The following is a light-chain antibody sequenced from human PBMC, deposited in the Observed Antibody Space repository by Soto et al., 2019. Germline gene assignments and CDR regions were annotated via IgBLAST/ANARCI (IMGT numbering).Light chain of an antibody. V-gene: IGLV2-14*01. J-gene: IGLJ1*01. CDR2: EVS. CDR3: SSYTTSSPLV. Sequence: QSALTQPASVSGSPGQSITISCTGTSSDVGGYNYVSWYQQHPGKAPKLMIFEVSYRPSGVSNRFSGSKSGNTASLTISGLQAEDGADYYCSSYTTSSPLVFGPGTKLPVL. CDR1: SSDVGGYNY.